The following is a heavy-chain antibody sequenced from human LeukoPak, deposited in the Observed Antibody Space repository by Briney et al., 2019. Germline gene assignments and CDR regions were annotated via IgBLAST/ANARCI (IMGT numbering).Heavy chain of an antibody. J-gene: IGHJ4*02. CDR3: AKASTYSTSSSSYFDY. CDR1: GFTFDDYA. D-gene: IGHD6-6*01. CDR2: ISWNSGSI. Sequence: GRSLRLSCAASGFTFDDYAMHWVRQAPGKGLAWVSCISWNSGSIGYADSVKGRFTISRDNAKNSLYLQMNSLRAEDTALYYCAKASTYSTSSSSYFDYWGQGTLVTVSS. V-gene: IGHV3-9*01.